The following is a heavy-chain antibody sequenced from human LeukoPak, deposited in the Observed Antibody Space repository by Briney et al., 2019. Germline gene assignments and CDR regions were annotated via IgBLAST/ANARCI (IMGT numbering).Heavy chain of an antibody. CDR1: GGSISSGGYY. J-gene: IGHJ4*02. CDR2: IYHSGST. V-gene: IGHV4-30-2*01. Sequence: PSETLSLTCTVSGGSISSGGYYWSWIRQPPGKGLEWIGYIYHSGSTYYNPSLKSRVTISVDRSKNQFSLKLSSVTAADTAVYYCARDYYASGSYYRYFDYWGQGTLVTVSS. CDR3: ARDYYASGSYYRYFDY. D-gene: IGHD3-10*01.